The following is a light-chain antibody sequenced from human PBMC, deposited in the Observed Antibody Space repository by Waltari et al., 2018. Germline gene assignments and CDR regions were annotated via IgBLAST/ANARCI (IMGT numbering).Light chain of an antibody. J-gene: IGKJ3*01. CDR2: GGS. V-gene: IGKV3D-15*01. CDR3: QQYNNWPLT. CDR1: QSVSSK. Sequence: EIVMTQSPVTLSVSPGEGATLSCKASQSVSSKLAWYGQKPGQPPRLLIYGGSTRATGIPARFSGSGSGTEFTLTISSLQSEDFAVYYCQQYNNWPLTFG.